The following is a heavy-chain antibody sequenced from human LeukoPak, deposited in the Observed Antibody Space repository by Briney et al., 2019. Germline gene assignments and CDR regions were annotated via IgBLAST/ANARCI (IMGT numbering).Heavy chain of an antibody. D-gene: IGHD3-10*01. CDR1: GYTFTSYG. Sequence: EASVKVSCKASGYTFTSYGISWVRQAPGQGLEWMGWISAYNGNTNYAQKLQGRVTMTTDTSTSTAYMELSSLRSDDTAVYYCARGPRITLVRGGQWYFYMDVWGKGTTVTVSS. CDR2: ISAYNGNT. CDR3: ARGPRITLVRGGQWYFYMDV. J-gene: IGHJ6*03. V-gene: IGHV1-18*01.